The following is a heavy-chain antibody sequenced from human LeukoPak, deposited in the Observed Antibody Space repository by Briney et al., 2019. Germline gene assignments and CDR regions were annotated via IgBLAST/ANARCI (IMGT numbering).Heavy chain of an antibody. Sequence: GASVKVSCKASGYTFTSYGISWVRQAPGQGLEWMGWISAYNGNTNYAQKFQGRVTITADESTSTAYMELSSLRSEDTAVYYCARYAYLGIAAAGTIGRWFDPWGQGTLVTVSS. V-gene: IGHV1-18*01. J-gene: IGHJ5*02. D-gene: IGHD6-13*01. CDR3: ARYAYLGIAAAGTIGRWFDP. CDR1: GYTFTSYG. CDR2: ISAYNGNT.